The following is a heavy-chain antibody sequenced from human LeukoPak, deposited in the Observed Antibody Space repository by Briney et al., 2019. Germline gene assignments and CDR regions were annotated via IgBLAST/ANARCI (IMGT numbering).Heavy chain of an antibody. CDR1: GGSISSYY. D-gene: IGHD3-22*01. CDR2: IYYSGST. Sequence: SDTLSLTCTVSGGSISSYYWSLIRQPPGKGLEWIGYIYYSGSTNYNPSLKSRVTISVDTSKNQFSLKLSSVTAADTAVYYCARDSSGYAFDYWGQGTLVTVSS. CDR3: ARDSSGYAFDY. V-gene: IGHV4-59*01. J-gene: IGHJ4*02.